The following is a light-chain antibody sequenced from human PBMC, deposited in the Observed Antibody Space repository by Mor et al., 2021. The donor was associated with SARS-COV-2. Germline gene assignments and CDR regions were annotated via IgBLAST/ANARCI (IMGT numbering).Light chain of an antibody. CDR1: QSVLHSSNNKNY. V-gene: IGKV4-1*01. Sequence: SSQSVLHSSNNKNYLAWYQQKPGQPPKLLIYWASTREYGVPDRFSGSGSGTDFTLTISSLQAEDVAVYYCQQYYSTPLTFGGGTKVEIK. CDR2: WAS. J-gene: IGKJ4*01. CDR3: QQYYSTPLT.